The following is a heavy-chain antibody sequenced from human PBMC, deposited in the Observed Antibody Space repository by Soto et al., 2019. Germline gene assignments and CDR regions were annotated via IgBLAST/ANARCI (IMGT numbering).Heavy chain of an antibody. CDR3: ARDRGSYGMDV. CDR1: GDSVSGGYY. J-gene: IGHJ6*02. CDR2: VSPIGTP. V-gene: IGHV4-31*03. Sequence: QVQLQESGPGLVKPSQTLSLTCTVSGDSVSGGYYWSWVRKRPRKGLEWIGYVSPIGTPYYTPSLNTRVSISIDTSKNQLSLEVRSVTAADTAVYYCARDRGSYGMDVWGQGTTVTVSS.